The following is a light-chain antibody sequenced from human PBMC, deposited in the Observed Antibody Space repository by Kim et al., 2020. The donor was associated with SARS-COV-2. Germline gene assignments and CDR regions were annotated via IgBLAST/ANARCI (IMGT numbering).Light chain of an antibody. V-gene: IGKV3-20*01. CDR3: HQYANSPWK. J-gene: IGKJ1*01. CDR2: GAS. CDR1: QIVSSSH. Sequence: SPFPLSLSPGESSPLSCRTSQIVSSSHLAWYPQRPGQAPRLRISGASSRATGIPDRFSGSGSGTDFTLISSRLEPEDFAVYYCHQYANSPWKCGQGTKVDIK.